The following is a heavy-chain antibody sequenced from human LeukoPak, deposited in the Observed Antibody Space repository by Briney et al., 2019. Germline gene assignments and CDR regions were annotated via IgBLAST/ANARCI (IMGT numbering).Heavy chain of an antibody. Sequence: GASVKVSCKASGYTFSGYYIFWVRRAHGQGLEWMGWINPNSGGTNYAPEFQGRLTMTRDTSITTAYMELSTLRSDDTAVYYCALIGDHAWFDPWGQGTLVTVSS. D-gene: IGHD3-10*01. CDR1: GYTFSGYY. CDR2: INPNSGGT. CDR3: ALIGDHAWFDP. V-gene: IGHV1-2*02. J-gene: IGHJ5*02.